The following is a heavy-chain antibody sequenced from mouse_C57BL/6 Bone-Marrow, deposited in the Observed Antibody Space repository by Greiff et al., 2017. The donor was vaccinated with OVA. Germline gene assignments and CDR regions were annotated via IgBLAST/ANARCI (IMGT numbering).Heavy chain of an antibody. V-gene: IGHV5-16*01. Sequence: EVNVVESEGGLVQPGSSMKLSCTASGFTFSDYYMAWVRQVPEKGLEWVANINYDGSSTYYLDSLKSRFIISRDNAKNILYLQMSSLKSEDTATYYCARDSSNTGFAYWGQGTLVTVSA. CDR1: GFTFSDYY. CDR2: INYDGSST. D-gene: IGHD1-1*01. CDR3: ARDSSNTGFAY. J-gene: IGHJ3*01.